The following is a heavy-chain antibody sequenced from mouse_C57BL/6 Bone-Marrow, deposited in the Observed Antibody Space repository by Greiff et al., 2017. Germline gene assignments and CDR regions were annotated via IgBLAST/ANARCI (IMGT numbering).Heavy chain of an antibody. CDR3: ANIYYDYDDPV. V-gene: IGHV1-74*01. Sequence: QVHVKQPGAELVKPGASVKVSCKASGYTFTSYWMHWVKQRPGQGLEWIGRIHPSDSDTNYNQKLKGKATLTVDKSSRTAYMQLSSLTSEDSAVYYCANIYYDYDDPVWGTGTTVTVSS. CDR2: IHPSDSDT. D-gene: IGHD2-4*01. CDR1: GYTFTSYW. J-gene: IGHJ1*03.